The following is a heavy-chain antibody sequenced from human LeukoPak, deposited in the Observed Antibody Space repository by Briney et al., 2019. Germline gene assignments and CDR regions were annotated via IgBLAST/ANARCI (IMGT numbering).Heavy chain of an antibody. Sequence: GGSLRLSCAGSGFTSSSYAMHWVRQAPGEGLEWVALISYDGSNNYYADSVKGRFTISRDSSKNTLYLQMNSLRAEDTAVYYCARGRGDYGGEFDYWGQGTLVTVSS. J-gene: IGHJ4*02. CDR2: ISYDGSNN. CDR1: GFTSSSYA. CDR3: ARGRGDYGGEFDY. D-gene: IGHD4-23*01. V-gene: IGHV3-30*04.